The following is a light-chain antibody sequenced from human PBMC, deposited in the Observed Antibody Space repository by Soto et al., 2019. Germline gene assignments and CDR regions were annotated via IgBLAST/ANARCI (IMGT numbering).Light chain of an antibody. J-gene: IGKJ1*01. V-gene: IGKV3-20*01. CDR1: QSVSSSY. Sequence: EIVLTQSPGTLSLSPGERATLSCRASQSVSSSYLAWYQQKPGQAPRLLIYGASSRATGIPDRFSGSGSGTDFTLTISRLEPEDFAVYYCQQSGTSPPGTFGQGTKVEIK. CDR3: QQSGTSPPGT. CDR2: GAS.